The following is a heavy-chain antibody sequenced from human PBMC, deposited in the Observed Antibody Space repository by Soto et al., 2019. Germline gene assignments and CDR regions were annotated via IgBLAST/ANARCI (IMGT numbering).Heavy chain of an antibody. CDR1: GGPISRYY. J-gene: IGHJ6*02. CDR2: IYYSGST. V-gene: IGHV4-59*01. D-gene: IGHD1-1*01. CDR3: ARERGTGPDMDV. Sequence: SETLSLTCAVSGGPISRYYWSCIRQPPGKGLEWVGYIYYSGSTNYNPSLKSRVTISVDTSKNQFSLKLSSVTAADTAVYYCARERGTGPDMDVWGQGTTVT.